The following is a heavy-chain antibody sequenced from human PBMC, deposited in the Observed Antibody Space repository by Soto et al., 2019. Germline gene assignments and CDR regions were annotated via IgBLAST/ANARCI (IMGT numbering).Heavy chain of an antibody. CDR3: ARQRDGGNYYFDS. D-gene: IGHD1-26*01. V-gene: IGHV5-51*01. CDR2: IYPYDSDT. CDR1: GYSFTNSW. Sequence: GESLKISCKGSGYSFTNSWIGWVRQMPGKGLEWMGIIYPYDSDTTYSPSFQGQVTISVDKSIRTAYLQWSSLKASDTAIYYCARQRDGGNYYFDSWGQGTLVTVSS. J-gene: IGHJ4*02.